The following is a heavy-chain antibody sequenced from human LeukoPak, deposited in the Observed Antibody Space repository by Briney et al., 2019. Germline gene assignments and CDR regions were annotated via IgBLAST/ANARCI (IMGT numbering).Heavy chain of an antibody. J-gene: IGHJ2*01. V-gene: IGHV1-69*04. CDR1: GGTFSSYA. CDR3: ARDSSGWYWYFDL. CDR2: IIPILGIA. Sequence: SVKVSCKASGGTFSSYAISWVRQAPGQGLEWMGRIIPILGIANYAQKFQGRVTITADKSTSTAYMELSSLRSEDTAVYYCARDSSGWYWYFDLWGRGTLVTVSS. D-gene: IGHD6-19*01.